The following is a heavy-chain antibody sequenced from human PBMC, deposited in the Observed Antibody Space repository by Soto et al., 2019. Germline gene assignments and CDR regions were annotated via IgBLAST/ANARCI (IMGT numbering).Heavy chain of an antibody. CDR3: TTDSGGPSYDAFDI. V-gene: IGHV3-15*01. J-gene: IGHJ3*02. CDR1: GFTFSNAW. Sequence: GGSLRLSCAASGFTFSNAWMSWVRQAPGKGLEWVGRIKSKTDGGTTDYAAPVKGRFTISRDDSKNTLYLQMNSLKTEDTAVYYCTTDSGGPSYDAFDIWGQGTMVTVSS. CDR2: IKSKTDGGTT. D-gene: IGHD3-10*01.